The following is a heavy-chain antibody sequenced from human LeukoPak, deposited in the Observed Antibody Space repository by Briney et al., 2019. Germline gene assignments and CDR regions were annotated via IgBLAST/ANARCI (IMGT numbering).Heavy chain of an antibody. D-gene: IGHD5-24*01. V-gene: IGHV1-8*01. J-gene: IGHJ5*02. CDR2: MNPNSGNA. CDR1: GYTFTSYD. Sequence: ASVKVSCKASGYTFTSYDISWVRQVTGQGLEWMGWMNPNSGNAGYAQEFQGRVTMTRNTSISTAYMELSSLRSEDTAVYYCARSGYNYPRGWFDPWGQGALVTVSS. CDR3: ARSGYNYPRGWFDP.